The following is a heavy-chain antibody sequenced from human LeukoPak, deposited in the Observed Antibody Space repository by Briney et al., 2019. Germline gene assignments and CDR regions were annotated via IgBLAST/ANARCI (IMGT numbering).Heavy chain of an antibody. J-gene: IGHJ5*02. D-gene: IGHD3-22*01. V-gene: IGHV4-4*07. Sequence: SETLSLTCTVSGGSISSYYWSWIRQPAGKGLEWIGRIDISGSTNDNPSLKSRVTMSVDTSKNQFSLRLSSVTAADTAFYYCAGLYYYDSSGFDPWGQGTLVTVSS. CDR2: IDISGST. CDR3: AGLYYYDSSGFDP. CDR1: GGSISSYY.